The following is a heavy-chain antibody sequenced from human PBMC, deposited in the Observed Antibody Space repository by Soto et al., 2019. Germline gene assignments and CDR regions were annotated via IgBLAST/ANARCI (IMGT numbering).Heavy chain of an antibody. V-gene: IGHV3-23*01. J-gene: IGHJ4*02. CDR3: AKLRDFVVLPAGILDY. D-gene: IGHD2-8*01. CDR2: ISGSGDST. Sequence: PGGSLRLSCAASGFPFIKYAMTWVLQSPGKGLEWVSAISGSGDSTYYAPSVKGRFTISRDDFRNTAYLQMNSLRTEDTAVYYCAKLRDFVVLPAGILDYWGPGTLVTVSS. CDR1: GFPFIKYA.